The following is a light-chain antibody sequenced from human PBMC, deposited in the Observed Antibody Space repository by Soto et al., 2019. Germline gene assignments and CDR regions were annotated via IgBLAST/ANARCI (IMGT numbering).Light chain of an antibody. CDR1: SSDVGGYNH. V-gene: IGLV2-14*01. Sequence: QSALTQPASVSGSPGQSITISCTGTSSDVGGYNHVSWYQQHPGKAPKLMIYDVSNRPSGVSNRFSGSKSGNTASLTISGLQAEDEADYYCTSYTGSSTHVFGTGTKLTVL. CDR2: DVS. CDR3: TSYTGSSTHV. J-gene: IGLJ1*01.